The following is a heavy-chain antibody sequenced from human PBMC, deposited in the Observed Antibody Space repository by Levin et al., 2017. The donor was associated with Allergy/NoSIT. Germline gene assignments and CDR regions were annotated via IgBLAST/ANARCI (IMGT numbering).Heavy chain of an antibody. CDR1: GFTFSSYS. D-gene: IGHD4-23*01. CDR2: ISSSSSYI. CDR3: ARDLLPTLDYGGGAFDI. J-gene: IGHJ3*02. V-gene: IGHV3-21*01. Sequence: GGSLRLSCAASGFTFSSYSMNWVRQAPGKGLEWVSSISSSSSYIYYADSVKGRFTISRDNAKNSLYLQMNSLRAEDTAVYYCARDLLPTLDYGGGAFDIWGQGTMVTVSS.